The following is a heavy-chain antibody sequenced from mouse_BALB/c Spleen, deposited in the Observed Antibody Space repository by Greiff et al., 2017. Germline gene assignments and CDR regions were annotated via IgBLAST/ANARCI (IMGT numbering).Heavy chain of an antibody. J-gene: IGHJ1*01. D-gene: IGHD2-4*01. Sequence: VQLQQSGPGLVAPSQSLSITCTVSGFSLTSYDISWIRQPPGKGLEWLGVIWTGGGTNYNSAFMSRLSISKDNSKSQVFLKMNSLQTDDTAIYYCVRDGGLRRDWYFDVWGAGTTVTVSS. CDR2: IWTGGGT. V-gene: IGHV2-9-2*01. CDR3: VRDGGLRRDWYFDV. CDR1: GFSLTSYD.